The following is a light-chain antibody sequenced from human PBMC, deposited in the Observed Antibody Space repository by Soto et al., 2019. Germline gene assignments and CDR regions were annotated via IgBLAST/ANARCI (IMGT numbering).Light chain of an antibody. CDR1: QRISSW. CDR3: QEYNGYST. J-gene: IGKJ1*01. Sequence: DFQMTQSPSSLSASVGDRVTITCRASQRISSWLAWHHQQPGQAPKLPISDASSLEGGVPSRFSGSGSGTEFAPTISSLQPDDSATYYCQEYNGYSTFGHGTKV. CDR2: DAS. V-gene: IGKV1-5*01.